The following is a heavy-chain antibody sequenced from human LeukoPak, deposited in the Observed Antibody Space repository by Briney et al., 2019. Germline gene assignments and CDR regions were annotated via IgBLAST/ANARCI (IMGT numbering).Heavy chain of an antibody. CDR1: GGSISSGSHH. V-gene: IGHV4-39*01. J-gene: IGHJ5*02. CDR3: ARHYGP. CDR2: LYYSRTT. Sequence: PPETLSLTCTVPGGSISSGSHHWGWFRQSPGKGLEWIGSLYYSRTTYYNPSLNSRVTISVDTSKNQFSLKLNSVTAADTAVYYCARHYGPWGQGTLVTVSS. D-gene: IGHD3-10*01.